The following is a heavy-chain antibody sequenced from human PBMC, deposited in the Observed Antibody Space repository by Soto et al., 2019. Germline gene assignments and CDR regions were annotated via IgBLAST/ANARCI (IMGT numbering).Heavy chain of an antibody. CDR1: GFTFNTYW. J-gene: IGHJ6*02. V-gene: IGHV3-74*01. CDR2: LNSDGSSK. Sequence: EVQLVESGGGLVQPGGSLRLSCAASGFTFNTYWMHWVRQAPGRGLVWVSRLNSDGSSKYYGDSMKGRFTTSRDNADNTVYLQMNSLREEDTAVYFWVRGFKNYYAMDVWGQGTTVTVSS. CDR3: VRGFKNYYAMDV.